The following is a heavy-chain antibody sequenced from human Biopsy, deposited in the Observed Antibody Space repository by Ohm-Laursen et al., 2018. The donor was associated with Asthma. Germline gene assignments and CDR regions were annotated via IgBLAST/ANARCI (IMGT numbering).Heavy chain of an antibody. Sequence: SDTLSLTCTVSGVSIRSYYWTWIRPPPGKGLEWIGNIHYSGSTYSNPSLKSRVTISVDTSKKQISLRLSSVIAADTAVYYCARTTYGDDGFDPWGQGTLVTVSS. J-gene: IGHJ5*02. V-gene: IGHV4-59*07. D-gene: IGHD4-17*01. CDR3: ARTTYGDDGFDP. CDR1: GVSIRSYY. CDR2: IHYSGST.